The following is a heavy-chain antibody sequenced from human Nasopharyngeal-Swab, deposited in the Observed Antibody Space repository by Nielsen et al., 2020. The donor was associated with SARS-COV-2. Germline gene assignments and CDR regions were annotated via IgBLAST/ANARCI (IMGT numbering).Heavy chain of an antibody. J-gene: IGHJ5*02. CDR2: IYHSEST. D-gene: IGHD3-3*01. Sequence: SETLSLTCAVSGGSVSSRNWWSWVRQPPRKGLEWIGEIYHSESTNYNPSLKSRVTISVDKSKNQFSLKLSSVTAADTAVYYCARGVPITLVGVVSSGGNQFDPWGQGTLVTVSS. V-gene: IGHV4-4*02. CDR3: ARGVPITLVGVVSSGGNQFDP. CDR1: GGSVSSRNW.